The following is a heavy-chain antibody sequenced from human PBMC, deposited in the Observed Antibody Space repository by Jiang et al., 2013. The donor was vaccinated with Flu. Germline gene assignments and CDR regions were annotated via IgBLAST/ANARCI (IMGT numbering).Heavy chain of an antibody. J-gene: IGHJ4*02. CDR2: IYYSGNT. Sequence: GLVKPSETLSLTCIVSGGSMSSYYWGWIRQPPGKGLEWIGSIYYSGNTNYNPSLKSRIAISVDTSKNQFSLKVSSVTAADTAIYYCARAYYGTHFDYWGQGAPVTVSS. D-gene: IGHD3-10*01. CDR1: GGSMSSYY. CDR3: ARAYYGTHFDY. V-gene: IGHV4-59*01.